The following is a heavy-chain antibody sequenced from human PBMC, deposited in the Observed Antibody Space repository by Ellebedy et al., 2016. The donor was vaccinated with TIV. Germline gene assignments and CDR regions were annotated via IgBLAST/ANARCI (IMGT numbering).Heavy chain of an antibody. V-gene: IGHV3-23*01. CDR2: ISGSGGST. CDR1: GFTFSSYA. D-gene: IGHD3-10*01. Sequence: GESLKISXAASGFTFSSYAMSWVRQAPGKGLEWVSAISGSGGSTYYAASVKGRFTISRDNSKNTLYLQMNSLRAEDTAVYYCAKERVWFGELSLDYWGQGTLVTVSS. J-gene: IGHJ4*02. CDR3: AKERVWFGELSLDY.